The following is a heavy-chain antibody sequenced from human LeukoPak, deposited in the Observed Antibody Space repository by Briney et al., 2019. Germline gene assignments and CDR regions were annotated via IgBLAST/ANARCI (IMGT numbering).Heavy chain of an antibody. D-gene: IGHD2-8*01. CDR2: IYTSGST. J-gene: IGHJ6*03. CDR1: GGSISSGSYY. CDR3: AREGYCTNGVCGSGYYYYYYMDV. V-gene: IGHV4-61*02. Sequence: KSSETLSLTCTVSGGSISSGSYYWSWIRQPAGKGLEWIGRIYTSGSTNYNPSLKSRVTISVDTSKNQFSLKLSSVTAADTAVYYCAREGYCTNGVCGSGYYYYYYMDVWGKGTTVTVSS.